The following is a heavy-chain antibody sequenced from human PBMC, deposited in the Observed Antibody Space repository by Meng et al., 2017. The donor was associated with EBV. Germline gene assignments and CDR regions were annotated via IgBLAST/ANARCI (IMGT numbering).Heavy chain of an antibody. D-gene: IGHD3-3*01. CDR3: AKDQYDFWSGYYLTDY. Sequence: EVEVVESGGGLVQPWGSLRLSCAASGFTFSSYAMSWVRQAPGKGLEWVSAISGSGGSTYYADSVKGRFTISRDNSKNTLYLQMNSLRAEDTAVYYCAKDQYDFWSGYYLTDYWGQGTLVTVSS. V-gene: IGHV3-23*04. J-gene: IGHJ4*02. CDR2: ISGSGGST. CDR1: GFTFSSYA.